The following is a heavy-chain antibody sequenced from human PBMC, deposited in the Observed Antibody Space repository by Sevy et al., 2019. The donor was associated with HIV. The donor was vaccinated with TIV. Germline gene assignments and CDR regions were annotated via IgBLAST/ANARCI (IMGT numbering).Heavy chain of an antibody. CDR1: GFTFSTYD. D-gene: IGHD2-2*01. Sequence: GGSLRLSCAASGFTFSTYDMHWVRQAPGKGLEWVAYIRYDGSNKYCGDSVRRRFTISRDNSKSTLYVQLNSLRAEDTAVYYCTRVSRGTDDDYWGQGTLVTVSS. CDR2: IRYDGSNK. J-gene: IGHJ4*02. CDR3: TRVSRGTDDDY. V-gene: IGHV3-30*02.